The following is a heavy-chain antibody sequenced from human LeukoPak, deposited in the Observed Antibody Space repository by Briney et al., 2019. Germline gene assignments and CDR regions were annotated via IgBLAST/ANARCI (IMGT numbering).Heavy chain of an antibody. CDR3: ARALVGDGSSAY. V-gene: IGHV3-7*05. J-gene: IGHJ4*02. D-gene: IGHD2-15*01. Sequence: GSLRLSCAVSGFTFSSYWMSWVRQAPGKGLEWVANINQDGSEKYYVDSLKGRFTISRDNAKNSLYLEMNSLGAEDTAVYYCARALVGDGSSAYWGQGTLVTVSS. CDR2: INQDGSEK. CDR1: GFTFSSYW.